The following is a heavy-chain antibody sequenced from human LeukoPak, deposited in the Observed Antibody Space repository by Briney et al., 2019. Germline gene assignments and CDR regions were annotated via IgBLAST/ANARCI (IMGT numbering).Heavy chain of an antibody. Sequence: GGSLRLSCAASGFTFSSYAMSWVRQAPGKGLEWVSAISGSGGSTYYADSVKGRFTTSRDNSKNTLYLQMNSLRAEDTAVYYCAKDPWRVGATNFDYWGQGTLVTVSS. J-gene: IGHJ4*02. V-gene: IGHV3-23*01. CDR3: AKDPWRVGATNFDY. D-gene: IGHD1-26*01. CDR1: GFTFSSYA. CDR2: ISGSGGST.